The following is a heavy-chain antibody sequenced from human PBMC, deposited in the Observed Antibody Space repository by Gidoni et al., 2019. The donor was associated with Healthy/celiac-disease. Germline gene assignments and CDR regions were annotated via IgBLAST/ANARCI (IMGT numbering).Heavy chain of an antibody. CDR1: GGAISSSSYY. Sequence: QRQLQESGPGLVKPSETLSRTCTVPGGAISSSSYYWGWIRQPPGKGLEWIGCIYYSGSTYYNPSLKSRVTISVDTSKNQFSLKLSSVTAADTAVYYCARNPSIVGANRGFDYWGQGTLVTVSS. CDR2: IYYSGST. V-gene: IGHV4-39*01. CDR3: ARNPSIVGANRGFDY. D-gene: IGHD1-26*01. J-gene: IGHJ4*02.